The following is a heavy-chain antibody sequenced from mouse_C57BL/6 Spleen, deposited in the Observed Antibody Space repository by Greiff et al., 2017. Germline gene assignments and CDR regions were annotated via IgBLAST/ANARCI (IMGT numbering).Heavy chain of an antibody. CDR2: IWSGGST. J-gene: IGHJ2*01. D-gene: IGHD2-10*01. Sequence: QVQLQQSGPGLVQPSQSLSITCTVSGFSLTSYGVHWVRQSPGKGLEWLGVIWSGGSTDYNAAFISRLGISKDNSTSQVFFKMNSLQADDTSIYYCARNGPYYGNLFDDWGQGTTLTVSS. CDR1: GFSLTSYG. V-gene: IGHV2-2*01. CDR3: ARNGPYYGNLFDD.